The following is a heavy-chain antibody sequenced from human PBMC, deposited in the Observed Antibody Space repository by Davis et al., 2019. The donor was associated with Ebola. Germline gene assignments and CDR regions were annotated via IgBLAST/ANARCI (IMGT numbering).Heavy chain of an antibody. Sequence: SVKVSCKASGDTFSTNSVIWVRQAPGQGLEWMGELTPLFATPSYSQKFQGRVTITADEFTATAYMELSGLGSEDSAIYYCATAENSFGVVLRHYFESWGQGTLVTVSA. J-gene: IGHJ4*02. CDR1: GDTFSTNS. V-gene: IGHV1-69*13. CDR3: ATAENSFGVVLRHYFES. CDR2: LTPLFATP. D-gene: IGHD3-3*01.